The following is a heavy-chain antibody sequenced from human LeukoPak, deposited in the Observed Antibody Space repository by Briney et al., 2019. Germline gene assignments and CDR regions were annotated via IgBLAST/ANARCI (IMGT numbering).Heavy chain of an antibody. D-gene: IGHD4-23*01. V-gene: IGHV3-30*04. J-gene: IGHJ4*02. CDR2: ISYDGSNK. CDR1: GFTFSSYA. CDR3: AKTKRWVPGYYFDY. Sequence: QPGGSLRLSCAASGFTFSSYAMHWVRQAPGKGLEWVAVISYDGSNKYYADSVKGRFTISRDNSKNTLYLQMNSLRAEDTAVYYCAKTKRWVPGYYFDYWGQGTLVTVSS.